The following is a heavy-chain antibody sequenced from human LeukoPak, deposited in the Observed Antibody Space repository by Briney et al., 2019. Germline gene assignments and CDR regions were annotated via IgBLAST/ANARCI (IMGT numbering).Heavy chain of an antibody. Sequence: SGGSLRLSCAASGFTVSSNYMSWVRQAPGKGLEWVSVIYSGGGTYYADSVKGRFTISRDNSKNTLSLQMNSLRADDTALYYCAKGSGIHHFHWFDPWGQGTLVTVSS. CDR2: IYSGGGT. V-gene: IGHV3-66*01. J-gene: IGHJ5*02. CDR1: GFTVSSNY. D-gene: IGHD6-13*01. CDR3: AKGSGIHHFHWFDP.